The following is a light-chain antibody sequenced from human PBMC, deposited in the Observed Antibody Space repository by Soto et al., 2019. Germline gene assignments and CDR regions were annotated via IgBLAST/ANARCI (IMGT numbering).Light chain of an antibody. V-gene: IGKV3-15*01. J-gene: IGKJ1*01. CDR3: QQYNNWPPRT. CDR1: KSVSSN. Sequence: EIVMTQSPATLSVSPGERATLSCRASKSVSSNLAWYQQKPGQAPSLLIYGASTRATGIPTRFSGSGSETEFTLTIRSLQSEDFAVYYCQQYNNWPPRTFGQGTKVELK. CDR2: GAS.